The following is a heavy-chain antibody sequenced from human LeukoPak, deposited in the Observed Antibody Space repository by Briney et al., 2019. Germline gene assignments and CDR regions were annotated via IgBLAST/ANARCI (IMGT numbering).Heavy chain of an antibody. CDR1: GYTFTSYD. V-gene: IGHV1-8*01. CDR2: MNPNSGNT. Sequence: ASVKVSCKASGYTFTSYDINWVRQATGQGLEWMGWMNPNSGNTGYAQKFQGRVTMTRNTSISTAYMELSSLRSEDTAVYYCAINWFGGTYNWFDPWGQGTLVTVSS. J-gene: IGHJ5*02. CDR3: AINWFGGTYNWFDP. D-gene: IGHD3-10*01.